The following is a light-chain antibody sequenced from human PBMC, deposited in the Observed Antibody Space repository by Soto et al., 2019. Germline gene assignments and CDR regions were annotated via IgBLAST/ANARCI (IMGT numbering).Light chain of an antibody. CDR3: ETWDSNTWV. J-gene: IGLJ3*02. CDR2: LEGSGSY. CDR1: SGHSSYI. V-gene: IGLV4-60*02. Sequence: QLVLTQSSSASASLGSSVKLTCTLSSGHSSYIIAWHQQQPGKAPRYLMKLEGSGSYNKGSGVPDRFSGSSSGADRYLTISHLLFEDEADYYCETWDSNTWVFGGGTKLTVL.